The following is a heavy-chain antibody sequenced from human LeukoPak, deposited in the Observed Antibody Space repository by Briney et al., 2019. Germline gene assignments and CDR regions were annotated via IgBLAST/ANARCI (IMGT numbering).Heavy chain of an antibody. J-gene: IGHJ6*03. Sequence: ASVKVSCKASGYTFTSYDINWVRQATGQGLEWMGWMNPNSGNTGYAQKFQGRVTITRNTSISTAYMELSSLRSEDTAVYYCARAPYLPGGYYYMDVWAKGPRSPSP. D-gene: IGHD2-2*02. CDR1: GYTFTSYD. CDR2: MNPNSGNT. V-gene: IGHV1-8*03. CDR3: ARAPYLPGGYYYMDV.